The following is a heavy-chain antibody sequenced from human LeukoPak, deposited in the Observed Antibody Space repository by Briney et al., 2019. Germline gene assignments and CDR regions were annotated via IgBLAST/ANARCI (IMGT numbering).Heavy chain of an antibody. V-gene: IGHV4-61*01. CDR2: IYYSGST. Sequence: SETLSLTCTVSGGSISSSSYYWSWIRQPPGKGLEWIGYIYYSGSTNYNPSLKSRVTISVDTSKNQFSLNLSSVTAADTAVYYCARSPGYSYGQVDYWGQGTLVTVSS. CDR1: GGSISSSSYY. CDR3: ARSPGYSYGQVDY. J-gene: IGHJ4*02. D-gene: IGHD5-18*01.